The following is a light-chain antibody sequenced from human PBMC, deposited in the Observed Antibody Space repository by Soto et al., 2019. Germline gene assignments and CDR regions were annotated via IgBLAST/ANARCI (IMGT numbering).Light chain of an antibody. V-gene: IGKV3-15*01. CDR2: GAS. J-gene: IGKJ3*01. CDR3: QQYTNWPPIFT. CDR1: QSVSIN. Sequence: EIVMTQSPASLSVSPGERATLSCRASQSVSINLAWYQQKPGQAPRLLIYGASTRATDIPDRFSGSGSGTEFILTISSLQSEDFAVYYCQQYTNWPPIFTFGPGTKVDIK.